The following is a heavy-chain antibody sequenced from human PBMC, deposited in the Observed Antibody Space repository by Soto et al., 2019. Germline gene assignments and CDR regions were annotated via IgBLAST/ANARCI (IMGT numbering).Heavy chain of an antibody. J-gene: IGHJ5*02. V-gene: IGHV3-64D*08. CDR3: VTFYHFWSGSTEVLGPAP. CDR2: INSIGDNT. D-gene: IGHD3-3*01. CDR1: GFTFSRYS. Sequence: EVQLVESGGGLVQPGGSLRLSCSGSGFTFSRYSLMWFRQAPGKGLEYVSTINSIGDNTWYAGSVKGRFTTSRDNSMNTVYLQMSSLRSEDTSVYYCVTFYHFWSGSTEVLGPAPWGQGTLVTVSS.